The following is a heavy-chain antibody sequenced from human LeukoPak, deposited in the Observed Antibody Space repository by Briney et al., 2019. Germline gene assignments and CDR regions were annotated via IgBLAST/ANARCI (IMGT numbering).Heavy chain of an antibody. V-gene: IGHV4-34*01. D-gene: IGHD3-16*01. Sequence: SETLSLTCAVYGGSFSGYYWSWIRQPPGKGLEWIGEINHSGSTNYNPSLKSRVTISVDTSKNQSSLKLSSVTAADTAVYYCARVGVWAFDIWGQGTMVTVSS. CDR2: INHSGST. CDR1: GGSFSGYY. CDR3: ARVGVWAFDI. J-gene: IGHJ3*02.